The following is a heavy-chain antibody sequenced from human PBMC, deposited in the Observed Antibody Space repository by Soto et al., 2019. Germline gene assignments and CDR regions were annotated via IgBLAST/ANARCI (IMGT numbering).Heavy chain of an antibody. Sequence: PGESLKISCKGSGYSFTSYWIGWVRQMPGKGLEWMGIIYPGDSDTRYSPSFQGQVTISADKSISTAYLQWSSLKASDTAMYYCASHAYQPLLYPDARDAFDFWGQGTMVIVSS. J-gene: IGHJ3*01. CDR2: IYPGDSDT. CDR3: ASHAYQPLLYPDARDAFDF. D-gene: IGHD2-2*02. V-gene: IGHV5-51*01. CDR1: GYSFTSYW.